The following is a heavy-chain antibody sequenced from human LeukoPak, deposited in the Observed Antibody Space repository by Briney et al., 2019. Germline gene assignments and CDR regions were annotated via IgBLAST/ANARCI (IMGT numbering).Heavy chain of an antibody. J-gene: IGHJ3*02. V-gene: IGHV3-21*01. Sequence: PGGSLRLSCAASGFTFISHCMTWVRQAPGKGLEWVSSISISSSYIYYADSVKGRFTISRDNRKNSIYLQMNSLRAEDTAVYYCARDEYGRSSRDGAFDMWGRGTRVTVSS. CDR1: GFTFISHC. CDR3: ARDEYGRSSRDGAFDM. CDR2: ISISSSYI. D-gene: IGHD4/OR15-4a*01.